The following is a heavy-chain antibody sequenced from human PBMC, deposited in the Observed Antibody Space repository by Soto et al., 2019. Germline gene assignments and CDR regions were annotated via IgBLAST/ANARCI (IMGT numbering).Heavy chain of an antibody. CDR3: AGGSRGYSYAYDY. CDR2: IYYSGST. CDR1: GGSVSSGTYY. Sequence: QVQLQESGPGLVKPSETLSLTCTVSGGSVSSGTYYWTWIRQPPGKGLEWIGYIYYSGSTNYNPSLESRVTISADTSKNQFSLKLSSVPAADTAVYYCAGGSRGYSYAYDYWGQGPLVTVSS. D-gene: IGHD5-18*01. V-gene: IGHV4-61*01. J-gene: IGHJ4*02.